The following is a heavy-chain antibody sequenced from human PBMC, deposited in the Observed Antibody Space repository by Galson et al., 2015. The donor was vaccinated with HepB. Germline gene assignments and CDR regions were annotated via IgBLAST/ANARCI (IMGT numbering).Heavy chain of an antibody. CDR1: GFTFDDYG. V-gene: IGHV3-20*04. J-gene: IGHJ4*02. CDR3: ARLRGFGDLLPVGY. D-gene: IGHD3-10*01. CDR2: INWNGGST. Sequence: SLRLSCAASGFTFDDYGMSWVRQAPGKGLEWVSAINWNGGSTGYADSAKGRFTISRDNAKNSLYLQMNSLRAEDTAFYYCARLRGFGDLLPVGYWGQGTLVTVSS.